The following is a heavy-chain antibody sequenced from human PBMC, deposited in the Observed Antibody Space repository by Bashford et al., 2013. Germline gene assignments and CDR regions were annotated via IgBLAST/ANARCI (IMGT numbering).Heavy chain of an antibody. D-gene: IGHD4-23*01. CDR2: INNSGRTT. J-gene: IGHJ4*02. V-gene: IGHV3-48*03. Sequence: VRQAPGKGLEWLSYINNSGRTTYYADSVKGRFTISRDNAENSLYLQMNSLRDEDTGFYYCTRDGGLTVANSLDNWGQGTLVTVSS. CDR3: TRDGGLTVANSLDN.